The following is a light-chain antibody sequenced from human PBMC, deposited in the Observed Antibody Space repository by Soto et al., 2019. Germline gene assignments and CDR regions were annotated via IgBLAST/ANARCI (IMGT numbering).Light chain of an antibody. CDR3: QQRSNWVT. Sequence: EMVLTQSPATLSLSPRERATLSCRASQSVSSYLAWYQQKPGQAPRLLIYDASNRATGIPARFSGSGSGTDFALTISSLEPEDFAVDYCQQRSNWVTLGQGTRLESK. V-gene: IGKV3-11*01. CDR2: DAS. CDR1: QSVSSY. J-gene: IGKJ5*01.